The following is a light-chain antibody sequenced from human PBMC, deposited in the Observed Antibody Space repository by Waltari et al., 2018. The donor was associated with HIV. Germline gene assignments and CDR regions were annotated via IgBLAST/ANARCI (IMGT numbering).Light chain of an antibody. CDR1: SSNIGSNA. CDR2: NNN. Sequence: QSVLTQPPSASGTPGQRVIISCSGSSSNIGSNAVNWYQQIPGTAPKLLIYNNNPRPSGVPDRFSASKSGTSASLAIGGLQPEDEADYYCAAWDDSLAVAFGGGTKLTAL. CDR3: AAWDDSLAVA. J-gene: IGLJ2*01. V-gene: IGLV1-44*01.